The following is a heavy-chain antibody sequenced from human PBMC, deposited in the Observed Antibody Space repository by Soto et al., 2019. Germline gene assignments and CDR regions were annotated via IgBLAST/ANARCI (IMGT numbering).Heavy chain of an antibody. D-gene: IGHD1-7*01. V-gene: IGHV1-8*01. CDR2: MNPNSGNT. CDR1: GYTFTSYD. J-gene: IGHJ5*02. Sequence: ASVKVSCKASGYTFTSYDSNWVRQATGQGLEWMGWMNPNSGNTGYAQKFQGRVTITRNTSISTAYMELSSLRSEDTAVYYCAGGPRREAKPLGTTPREGGDPWGQGTLVTVSS. CDR3: AGGPRREAKPLGTTPREGGDP.